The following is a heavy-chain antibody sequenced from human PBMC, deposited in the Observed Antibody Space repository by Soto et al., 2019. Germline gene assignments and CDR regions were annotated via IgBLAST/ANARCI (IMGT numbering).Heavy chain of an antibody. Sequence: QITLNESGPPLVKPTQTLTLTCTFSGFSLTTNGVGVAWIRQPPGKALEWLALIYWDDDKRYSPSLKSRLTITKDTSKNQVVLTMTNMDPVDTATYYCAHRTIFGSGSYSFPYWGQGTLVTVSS. D-gene: IGHD3-10*01. J-gene: IGHJ4*02. CDR3: AHRTIFGSGSYSFPY. V-gene: IGHV2-5*02. CDR1: GFSLTTNGVG. CDR2: IYWDDDK.